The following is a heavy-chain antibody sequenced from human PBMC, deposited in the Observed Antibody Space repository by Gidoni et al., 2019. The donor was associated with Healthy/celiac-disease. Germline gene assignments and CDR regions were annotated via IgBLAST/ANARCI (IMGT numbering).Heavy chain of an antibody. CDR2: ISGSGGST. CDR3: AKVPTDYYGSGSYYPNDY. CDR1: GFTFSSYA. Sequence: EVQLLESGGGLVQPGGSLRLSCAASGFTFSSYAMSWVRQAPGKGLEWVSAISGSGGSTYYADSVKGRFTISRDNSKNTLYLQMNSLRAEDTAVYYCAKVPTDYYGSGSYYPNDYWGQGTLVTVSS. V-gene: IGHV3-23*01. J-gene: IGHJ4*02. D-gene: IGHD3-10*01.